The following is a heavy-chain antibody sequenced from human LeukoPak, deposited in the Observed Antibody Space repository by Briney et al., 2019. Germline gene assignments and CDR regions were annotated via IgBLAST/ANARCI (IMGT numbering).Heavy chain of an antibody. D-gene: IGHD3-10*01. V-gene: IGHV4-59*11. CDR2: IYYSGST. CDR3: ASWGYYYGSGVPI. J-gene: IGHJ3*02. CDR1: GGSISSHY. Sequence: SETLSLTCTVSGGSISSHYWSWIRQPPGKGLEWIGYIYYSGSTNYNPSLKSRVTISVDTSKNQFSLKLSSVTAADTAVYHCASWGYYYGSGVPIWGQGTMVTVSS.